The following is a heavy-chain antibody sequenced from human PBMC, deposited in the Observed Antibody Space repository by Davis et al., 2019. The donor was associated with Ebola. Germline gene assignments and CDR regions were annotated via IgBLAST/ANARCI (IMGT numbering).Heavy chain of an antibody. CDR3: ARGLRGGTILIPVVANYGMDV. CDR2: INYSGST. CDR1: GGSFNDHF. V-gene: IGHV4-34*01. Sequence: PSETLSLTCAVYGGSFNDHFWTWIRQPPGKGLEWIGEINYSGSTYYNPSLKSRLTISVDTSKNQFSLNLSSVTAADTALYYCARGLRGGTILIPVVANYGMDVWGQGTTVTVSS. J-gene: IGHJ6*02. D-gene: IGHD2-8*01.